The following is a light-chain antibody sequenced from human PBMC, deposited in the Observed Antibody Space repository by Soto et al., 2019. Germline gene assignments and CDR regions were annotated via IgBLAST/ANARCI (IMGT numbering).Light chain of an antibody. J-gene: IGKJ1*01. CDR1: QAITNN. CDR2: DAS. CDR3: QQYNSYSQT. Sequence: IHLTQSPSSLSASVGDRVTITCRASQAITNNLAWYQQKPGNPPRLLIYDASRLESGVPSRFSGSGSGTEFTLTISSLQPDDFATYYCQQYNSYSQTFGQGTKVEIK. V-gene: IGKV1-13*02.